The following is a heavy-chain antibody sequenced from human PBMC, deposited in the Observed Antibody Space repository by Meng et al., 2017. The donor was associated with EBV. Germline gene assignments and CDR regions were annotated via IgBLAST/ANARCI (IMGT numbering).Heavy chain of an antibody. D-gene: IGHD2-2*01. Sequence: EVEVVGSGGVWVQPGGSLKLSGAASGFTVSGSAMHWVRQASGKGLEWVGRIRSKAKSYATAYAASVKGRFTISRDDSKNTAYLQMNSLKTEDTAVYYCTRMSSPLDYWGQGTLVTVSS. CDR1: GFTVSGSA. J-gene: IGHJ4*02. V-gene: IGHV3-73*02. CDR3: TRMSSPLDY. CDR2: IRSKAKSYAT.